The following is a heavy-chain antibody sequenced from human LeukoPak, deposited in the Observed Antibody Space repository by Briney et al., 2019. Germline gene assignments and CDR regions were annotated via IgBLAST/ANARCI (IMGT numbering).Heavy chain of an antibody. J-gene: IGHJ4*02. CDR2: IYTSGST. V-gene: IGHV4-4*08. CDR3: ARSLYGSAGGGVDY. D-gene: IGHD3-10*01. CDR1: GGSISSYY. Sequence: SETLSLTCTVSGGSISSYYWGWIRQPPGKGLEWIGRIYTSGSTSYNPSLKSRVTISVDTSKNQFSLKLSSVTAADTAVYYCARSLYGSAGGGVDYWGQGTLVTVSS.